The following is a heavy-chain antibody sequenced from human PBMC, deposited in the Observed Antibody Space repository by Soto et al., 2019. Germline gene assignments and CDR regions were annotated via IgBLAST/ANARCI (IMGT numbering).Heavy chain of an antibody. V-gene: IGHV4-4*07. CDR3: ARADYEILTGSYAMDV. CDR1: DDFISSYY. D-gene: IGHD3-9*01. Sequence: SETLSLTCTVSDDFISSYYWNWIRQPAGKGLEWIGRVSTNGATNYNPSLESRVTMSVDTSKNQFSLKLTSVTAADTAVYFCARADYEILTGSYAMDVWGQGTRVTVSS. J-gene: IGHJ6*02. CDR2: VSTNGAT.